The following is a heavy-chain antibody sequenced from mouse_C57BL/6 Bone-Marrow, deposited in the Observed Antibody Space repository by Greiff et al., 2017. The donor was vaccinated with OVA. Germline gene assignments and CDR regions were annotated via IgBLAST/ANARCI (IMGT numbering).Heavy chain of an antibody. J-gene: IGHJ2*02. V-gene: IGHV1-59*01. Sequence: QVQLQQPGAELVRPGTSVKLSCKASGYTFTNYWMHWVKQRPGQGLEWIGVIAPSDSYINYNQKFKGRATLTVDTSSSTPYMHISSLTSADAAVYYCAHYGSRLYLHYWGQGTSLTVSS. CDR3: AHYGSRLYLHY. CDR2: IAPSDSYI. CDR1: GYTFTNYW. D-gene: IGHD1-1*01.